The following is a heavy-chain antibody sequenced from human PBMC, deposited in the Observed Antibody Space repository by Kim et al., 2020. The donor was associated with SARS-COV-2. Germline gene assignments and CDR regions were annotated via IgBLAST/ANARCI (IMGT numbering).Heavy chain of an antibody. J-gene: IGHJ3*02. Sequence: GGSLRLSCAASGFTFSSYAMSWVRQAPGKGLEWVSAISGSGGSTYYADSVKGRFTISRDNSKNTLYLQMNSLRAEDTAVYYCGVEWLLYRSPQVPDAFDIWGQGTMVTVSS. CDR2: ISGSGGST. CDR1: GFTFSSYA. CDR3: GVEWLLYRSPQVPDAFDI. V-gene: IGHV3-23*01. D-gene: IGHD3-3*01.